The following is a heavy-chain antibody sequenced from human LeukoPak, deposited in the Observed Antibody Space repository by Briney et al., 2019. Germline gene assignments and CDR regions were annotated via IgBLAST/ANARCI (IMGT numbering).Heavy chain of an antibody. CDR3: TSLYDSSGYYPTDY. CDR2: IRSKANSYAT. V-gene: IGHV3-73*01. CDR1: GFTFSGSA. D-gene: IGHD3-22*01. J-gene: IGHJ4*02. Sequence: PGGSLKLSCAASGFTFSGSAMHWVRQASGKGLEWVGRIRSKANSYATAYAASVKGRFTIPRDDSKNTAYLQMNSLKTEDTAVYYCTSLYDSSGYYPTDYWGQGTLVTVSS.